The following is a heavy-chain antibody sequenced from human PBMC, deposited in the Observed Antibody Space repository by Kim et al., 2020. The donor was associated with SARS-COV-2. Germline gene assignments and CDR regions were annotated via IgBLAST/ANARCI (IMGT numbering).Heavy chain of an antibody. D-gene: IGHD6-13*01. CDR1: GGSFSGDY. CDR3: ARGPDSSSWENYYYNDMDV. Sequence: SETLSLTCAVYGGSFSGDYWSWIRQPPGKGLEWIGEIIHSGSTSYNPSLKSRVTVSVDTSKNQFSLKLSSVTAADTAVYYCARGPDSSSWENYYYNDMDVWGQGTTATVSS. CDR2: IIHSGST. J-gene: IGHJ6*02. V-gene: IGHV4-34*01.